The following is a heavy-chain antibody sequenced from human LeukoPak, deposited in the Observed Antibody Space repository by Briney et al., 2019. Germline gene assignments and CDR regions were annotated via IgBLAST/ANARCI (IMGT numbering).Heavy chain of an antibody. D-gene: IGHD3-22*01. CDR2: ISGSGGST. Sequence: GGSLRLSCAASGFTFSSYAMSWVRQAPGKGLEWVSAISGSGGSTYYADSVKGRFTISRDNSKNTLYLQMNSLRAEDTAVYYCAKLAYDSSGYPGGMDVWGQGTTVTVSS. CDR1: GFTFSSYA. CDR3: AKLAYDSSGYPGGMDV. V-gene: IGHV3-23*01. J-gene: IGHJ6*02.